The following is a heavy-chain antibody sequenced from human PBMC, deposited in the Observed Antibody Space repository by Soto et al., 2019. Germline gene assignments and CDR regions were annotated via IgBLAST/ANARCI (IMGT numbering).Heavy chain of an antibody. CDR1: GYTFTSYD. Sequence: ASVKVSCKASGYTFTSYDIYWVRQATGQGLEWMGWLNPNTGDSGYAQKFQGRITVTSDTSINTVHMELSSLRSEDTAVYYCARRAEANGWNGFGADKYYFDFWGQGTLVTVSS. J-gene: IGHJ4*02. CDR2: LNPNTGDS. CDR3: ARRAEANGWNGFGADKYYFDF. D-gene: IGHD3-3*01. V-gene: IGHV1-8*01.